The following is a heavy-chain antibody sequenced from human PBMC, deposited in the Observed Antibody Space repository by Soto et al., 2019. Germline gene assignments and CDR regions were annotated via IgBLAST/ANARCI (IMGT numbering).Heavy chain of an antibody. Sequence: ASVKVSCKASGYTFTGYYMHWVRQAPGQGLEWMGWINPNSGGTNYAQKFQGRVTMTRDTSISTAYMELSRLRSDDTAVYYCATAPTFWSSNYYGMDVWDHGTTVTLSS. V-gene: IGHV1-2*02. J-gene: IGHJ6*02. D-gene: IGHD3-3*01. CDR3: ATAPTFWSSNYYGMDV. CDR2: INPNSGGT. CDR1: GYTFTGYY.